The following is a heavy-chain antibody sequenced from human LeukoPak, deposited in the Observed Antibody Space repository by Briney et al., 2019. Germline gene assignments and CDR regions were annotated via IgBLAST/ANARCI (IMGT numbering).Heavy chain of an antibody. J-gene: IGHJ5*02. CDR1: GFTFSTYD. CDR3: AKDPRYGANA. CDR2: ISGSGDNT. Sequence: GGSLRLSCAASGFTFSTYDMSWFRQAPGKGLEWVSVISGSGDNTYYADSVKGRFTISRDNSKNTLYLQMNSLIAEDTAVYSCAKDPRYGANAWGQGTLVTVSS. D-gene: IGHD4-23*01. V-gene: IGHV3-23*01.